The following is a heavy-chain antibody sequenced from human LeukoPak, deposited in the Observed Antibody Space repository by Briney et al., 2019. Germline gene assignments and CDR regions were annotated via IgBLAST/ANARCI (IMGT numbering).Heavy chain of an antibody. V-gene: IGHV4-30-4*02. J-gene: IGHJ4*02. CDR3: ARNIVGPRQVDY. Sequence: SETLSLTCTVSGGSICSGDYYWSWIRQPPGKGLEWIGYIYYSGSTYYNPSLKSRVTISVDTSKSQFSLKLSSVTAADTAIYYCARNIVGPRQVDYWGQGTLVTVSS. D-gene: IGHD1-26*01. CDR2: IYYSGST. CDR1: GGSICSGDYY.